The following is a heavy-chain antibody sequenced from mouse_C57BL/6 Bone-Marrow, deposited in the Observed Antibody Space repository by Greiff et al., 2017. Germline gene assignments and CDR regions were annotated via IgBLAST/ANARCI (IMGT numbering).Heavy chain of an antibody. CDR3: ARYGCYYDYDVGYFDV. V-gene: IGHV1-81*01. CDR1: GYTFTSYG. Sequence: QVQLQQSGAELARPGASVKLSCKASGYTFTSYGISWVKQRTGQGLEWIGEIYPRSGNTYYNEKFKGKATLTADKSSSTAYMELRSLTSEDSAVYFCARYGCYYDYDVGYFDVWGTGTTVTVSS. D-gene: IGHD2-4*01. CDR2: IYPRSGNT. J-gene: IGHJ1*03.